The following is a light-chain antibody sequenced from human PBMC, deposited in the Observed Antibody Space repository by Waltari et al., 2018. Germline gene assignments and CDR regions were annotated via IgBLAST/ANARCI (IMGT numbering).Light chain of an antibody. V-gene: IGLV2-14*03. CDR3: SSYTTSGTL. J-gene: IGLJ1*01. CDR1: TSDVGGYDY. CDR2: DVS. Sequence: QSALTQPASVSGSPGQSIAISCTGTTSDVGGYDYVSWYQQHPGKAPKLMIYDVSNRPSWVSNRFSGSKSGNTASLTISGLQAEDEADYYCSSYTTSGTLFGTGTKVTVL.